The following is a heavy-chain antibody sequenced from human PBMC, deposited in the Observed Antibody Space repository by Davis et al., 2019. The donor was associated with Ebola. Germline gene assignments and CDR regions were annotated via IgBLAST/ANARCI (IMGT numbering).Heavy chain of an antibody. CDR1: GGSITSSKW. D-gene: IGHD3-3*01. CDR2: INHSGST. V-gene: IGHV4-4*02. J-gene: IGHJ6*03. CDR3: ARAPGSTIFGVVISHYYYMDV. Sequence: PSETLSLTCAVSGGSITSSKWWSWVRQPPGKGLEWIGEINHSGSTNYNPSLKSRVTISVDTSKNQFSLKLSSVTAADTAVYYCARAPGSTIFGVVISHYYYMDVWGKGTTVTVSS.